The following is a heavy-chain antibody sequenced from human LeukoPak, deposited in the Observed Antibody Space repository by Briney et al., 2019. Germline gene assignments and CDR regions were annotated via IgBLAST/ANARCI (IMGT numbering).Heavy chain of an antibody. CDR1: GFTINTKY. D-gene: IGHD3-10*01. J-gene: IGHJ4*02. Sequence: GGSLRLSCAASGFTINTKYLSWVRQAPGTGLEWVSVVYSGGETFYADSVKGRFAISRDNSKHMLYLQMNSLRAEDTAVYWCARDSSTTWFGGDSKWGQGVLVIVSS. V-gene: IGHV3-53*05. CDR2: VYSGGET. CDR3: ARDSSTTWFGGDSK.